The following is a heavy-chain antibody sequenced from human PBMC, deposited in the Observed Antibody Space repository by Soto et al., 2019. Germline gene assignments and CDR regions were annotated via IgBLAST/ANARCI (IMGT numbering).Heavy chain of an antibody. CDR3: SHRLPGSTTVSNSCIFDF. CDR2: IYWDGDK. D-gene: IGHD1-7*01. J-gene: IGHJ4*01. V-gene: IGHV2-5*02. Sequence: GSGPTLVNPTQTLTLTCTFSGFSLTTRGVGVGWIRQPPGKALEWLAFIYWDGDKRYSRSLRSRLTISKVTSKNQVVLTMTNMDPVYTATYFYSHRLPGSTTVSNSCIFDFWGQGTTVTVSS. CDR1: GFSLTTRGVG.